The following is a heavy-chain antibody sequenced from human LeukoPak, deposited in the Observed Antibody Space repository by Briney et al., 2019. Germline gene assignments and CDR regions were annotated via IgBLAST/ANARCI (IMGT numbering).Heavy chain of an antibody. CDR2: ISSSSSNI. CDR3: ARDHPTYYYDSSGYWEEVVRDY. V-gene: IGHV3-21*01. CDR1: GFTFSSYS. D-gene: IGHD3-22*01. Sequence: KAGGSLRLSCAASGFTFSSYSMNWVRQAPGKGLEWVSSISSSSSNIYYADSVKGRFTISRDNAKNSLYLQMNSLRAEDTAVYYCARDHPTYYYDSSGYWEEVVRDYWGQGTLVTVSS. J-gene: IGHJ4*02.